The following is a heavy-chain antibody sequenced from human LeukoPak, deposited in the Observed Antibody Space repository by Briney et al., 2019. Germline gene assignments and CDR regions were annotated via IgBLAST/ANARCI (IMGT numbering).Heavy chain of an antibody. CDR2: IDPSDSYT. J-gene: IGHJ4*02. D-gene: IGHD4-17*01. V-gene: IGHV5-10-1*01. Sequence: GESLKISCKGSGYSFTNYWISWVRQMPGKGLEWMGRIDPSDSYTKYSPSFEGHVTISVDKSISTAFLQWNSLKASDSAMYYCATGASKVTTDFANYWGQGTQVAVST. CDR3: ATGASKVTTDFANY. CDR1: GYSFTNYW.